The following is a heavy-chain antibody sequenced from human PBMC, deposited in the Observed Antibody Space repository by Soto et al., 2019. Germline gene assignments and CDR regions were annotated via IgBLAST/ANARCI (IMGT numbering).Heavy chain of an antibody. J-gene: IGHJ6*02. CDR1: GGTFSSYA. V-gene: IGHV1-69*13. CDR2: IIPIFGTA. CDR3: ARAPRPVPAATDYYYYGMDV. Sequence: SVKVSCKASGGTFSSYAISWVRQAPGQGLEWMGGIIPIFGTANYAQKFQGRVTITADESTSTAHMELSSLRSEDTAVYYCARAPRPVPAATDYYYYGMDVWGQGTTVTVSS. D-gene: IGHD2-2*01.